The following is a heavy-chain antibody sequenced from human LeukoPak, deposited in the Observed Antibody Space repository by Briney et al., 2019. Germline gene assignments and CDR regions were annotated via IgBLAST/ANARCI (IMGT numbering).Heavy chain of an antibody. Sequence: ASVKVSCKASGYTFTGYYMHWVRQAPGQGLEWMGWINPNSGGTNYAQKFQGRVTMTRDTSISTAYMELSRLRSDDTAVYYCARSDILPEHVLRFYDMDVWGKGTTVTVSS. J-gene: IGHJ6*03. D-gene: IGHD3-3*01. CDR3: ARSDILPEHVLRFYDMDV. CDR1: GYTFTGYY. CDR2: INPNSGGT. V-gene: IGHV1-2*02.